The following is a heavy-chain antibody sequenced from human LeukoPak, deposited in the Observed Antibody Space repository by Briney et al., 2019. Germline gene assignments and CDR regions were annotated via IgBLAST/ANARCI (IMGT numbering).Heavy chain of an antibody. CDR3: ARDPRWLQFLDY. V-gene: IGHV3-74*01. CDR2: INSDGSST. D-gene: IGHD5-24*01. J-gene: IGHJ4*02. CDR1: GFTLSSYW. Sequence: SPRLSCAASGFTLSSYWMHGGRPAPGKRLWWVSRINSDGSSTSYADSVKGRFTISRDNAKNTLYLQMNSLRAEDTAVYYCARDPRWLQFLDYWGQGTLVTVSS.